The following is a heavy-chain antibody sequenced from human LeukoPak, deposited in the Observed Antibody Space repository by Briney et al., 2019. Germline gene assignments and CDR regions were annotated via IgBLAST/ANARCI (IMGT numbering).Heavy chain of an antibody. D-gene: IGHD3-22*01. V-gene: IGHV3-53*01. CDR3: AKVGDYYDKGGYFWEYYFDY. J-gene: IGHJ4*02. Sequence: GGSLRLSCAASGFTVSSNYMSWVRQAPGKGLEWVSVIYSGGSTYYTDSVKGRFTISRDNSKNTLYLQMNSLRAEDTAVYYCAKVGDYYDKGGYFWEYYFDYWGQGTLVTVSS. CDR2: IYSGGST. CDR1: GFTVSSNY.